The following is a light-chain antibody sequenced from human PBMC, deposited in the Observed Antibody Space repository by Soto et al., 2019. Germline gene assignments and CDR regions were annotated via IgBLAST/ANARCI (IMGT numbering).Light chain of an antibody. CDR3: AAWDDSLNGYV. CDR1: SSNIGSNT. Sequence: QSLLSQPPSASGTPGQRVTISCSGSSSNIGSNTVSWYQQFPGTAPKLLIYFNIQRPSGVPDRFSGSKSGTSASLAISGLQSEDEADYYRAAWDDSLNGYVFGTGTKVTVL. J-gene: IGLJ1*01. V-gene: IGLV1-44*01. CDR2: FNI.